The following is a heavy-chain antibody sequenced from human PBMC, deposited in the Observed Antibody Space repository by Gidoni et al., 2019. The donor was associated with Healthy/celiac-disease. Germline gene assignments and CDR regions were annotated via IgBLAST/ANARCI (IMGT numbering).Heavy chain of an antibody. D-gene: IGHD3-10*01. Sequence: EVQLVASGGGLVQPGRSLRLSCAASGFTFGDYAMPWVRQAPGKGLEWVSGISWNSGSIGYADSVKGRFTISRDNAKNSLYLQMNSLRAEDTALYYCAKDGTMVRGAPFDYWGQGTLVTVSS. CDR2: ISWNSGSI. J-gene: IGHJ4*02. CDR1: GFTFGDYA. V-gene: IGHV3-9*01. CDR3: AKDGTMVRGAPFDY.